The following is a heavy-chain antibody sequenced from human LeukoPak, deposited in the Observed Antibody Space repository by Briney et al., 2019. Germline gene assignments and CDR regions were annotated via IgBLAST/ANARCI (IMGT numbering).Heavy chain of an antibody. CDR2: IYYTGNS. V-gene: IGHV4-39*01. CDR1: GGSIINSGYY. CDR3: ARYSSTWAFDY. J-gene: IGHJ4*02. D-gene: IGHD6-6*01. Sequence: KPSETLSLTCTVSGGSIINSGYYWGWIRQPPGQGLEWIENIYYTGNSNYNSSLKSRITISVDTSRNQFSLKLTSVTAADTAVYFCARYSSTWAFDYWGQGSLVTVSS.